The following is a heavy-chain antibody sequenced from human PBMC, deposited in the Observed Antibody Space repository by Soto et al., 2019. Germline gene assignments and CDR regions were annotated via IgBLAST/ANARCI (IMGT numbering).Heavy chain of an antibody. V-gene: IGHV1-3*01. CDR2: INAGNGNT. CDR3: ARDYPTTGWGLTGYFLMVCGRTIPDYYYYGMDV. CDR1: GYTFTSYA. Sequence: ASVKVSCKASGYTFTSYAMHWVRKTPGQRLEWMGWINAGNGNTKYSQKFQGRVTITRDTSISTAYMELSRLRSDDTAVYYCARDYPTTGWGLTGYFLMVCGRTIPDYYYYGMDVWGQGTTVNVSS. J-gene: IGHJ6*02. D-gene: IGHD3-9*01.